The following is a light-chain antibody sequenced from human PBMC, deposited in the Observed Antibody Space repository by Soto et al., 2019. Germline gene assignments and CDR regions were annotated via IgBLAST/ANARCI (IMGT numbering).Light chain of an antibody. CDR3: SSYTSSNTLV. V-gene: IGLV2-14*01. Sequence: QSALTQPASVSGSPGQSITISCTGTSSDVGAYNYVSWYQQHPGKAPKLMIFEVSDRPSGVSNRFSGSKSGNTAFLNISGLQAEDEADYYCSSYTSSNTLVFGGGTKLTVL. CDR2: EVS. CDR1: SSDVGAYNY. J-gene: IGLJ2*01.